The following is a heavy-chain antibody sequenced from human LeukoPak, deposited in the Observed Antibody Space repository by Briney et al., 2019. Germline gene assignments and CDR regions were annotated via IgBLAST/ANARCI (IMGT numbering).Heavy chain of an antibody. CDR3: ARGVFSVGVVLDY. Sequence: GGSLRLSCAASGFTFSSYWMSWVRQAPGKGLEWVANIKQDGSEKYYVDSVKGRFTISRDSAENSLYLQMNSLRAEDTAVYYCARGVFSVGVVLDYWGQGTLVTVSS. J-gene: IGHJ4*02. D-gene: IGHD3-3*01. CDR2: IKQDGSEK. CDR1: GFTFSSYW. V-gene: IGHV3-7*01.